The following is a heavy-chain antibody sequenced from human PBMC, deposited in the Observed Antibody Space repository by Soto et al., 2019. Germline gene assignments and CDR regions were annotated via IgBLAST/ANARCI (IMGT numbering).Heavy chain of an antibody. V-gene: IGHV3-33*01. D-gene: IGHD6-19*01. CDR3: ARGCPPYYYYGRDV. CDR1: GFTFSSYG. CDR2: IWYDGSNK. Sequence: QVQLVESGGGVVQPWRSLRLSCAASGFTFSSYGMQWVRQAPGKGLEWVAVIWYDGSNKYYADYVKGRFTISRDNSKNTLYLQMTSLRAEDTAVYYCARGCPPYYYYGRDVWGQGTTVTFSS. J-gene: IGHJ6*02.